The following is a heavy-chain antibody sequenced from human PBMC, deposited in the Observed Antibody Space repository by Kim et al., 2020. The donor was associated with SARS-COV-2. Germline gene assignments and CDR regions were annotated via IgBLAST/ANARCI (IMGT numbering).Heavy chain of an antibody. CDR3: AKDPTAAAGG. J-gene: IGHJ4*02. CDR2: T. Sequence: TYYADSVKVRFTISRDNSKNTLYLQMHSLRAEATALYYCAKDPTAAAGGWGQGTLVTVSS. V-gene: IGHV3-23*01. D-gene: IGHD6-13*01.